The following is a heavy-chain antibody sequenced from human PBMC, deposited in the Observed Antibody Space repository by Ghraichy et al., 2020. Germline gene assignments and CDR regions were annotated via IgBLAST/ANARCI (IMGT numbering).Heavy chain of an antibody. CDR1: GGSISSYY. J-gene: IGHJ5*02. CDR3: ARDQGGSYSPRWWFDP. CDR2: IYYSGST. Sequence: SETLSLTCTVSGGSISSYYWSWIRQPPGKGLEWIGYIYYSGSTNYNPSLKSRVTISVDTSKNQFSLKLSSVTAADTAVYYCARDQGGSYSPRWWFDPWGQGTLVTVSS. V-gene: IGHV4-59*01. D-gene: IGHD1-26*01.